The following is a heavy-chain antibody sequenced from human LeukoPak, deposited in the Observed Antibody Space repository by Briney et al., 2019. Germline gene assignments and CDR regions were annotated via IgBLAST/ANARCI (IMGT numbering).Heavy chain of an antibody. J-gene: IGHJ6*04. D-gene: IGHD2-2*01. CDR3: AREEDCSSTSCYVV. CDR1: GGSISSSSYY. CDR2: IYYSGST. Sequence: SETLSLTCTVSGGSISSSSYYWGWIRQPPGKGLEWIGSIYYSGSTYYNPSLKSRVTISVDTSKNQFSLKLSSVTAADTAVYYCAREEDCSSTSCYVVWGEGTTVTVSS. V-gene: IGHV4-39*07.